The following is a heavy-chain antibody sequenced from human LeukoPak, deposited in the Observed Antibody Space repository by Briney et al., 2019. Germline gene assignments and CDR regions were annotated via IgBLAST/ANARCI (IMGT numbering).Heavy chain of an antibody. V-gene: IGHV4-39*01. J-gene: IGHJ4*02. D-gene: IGHD3-22*01. CDR3: ARHVRYYDGSGYPYYFDY. CDR2: IYYSGST. Sequence: KPSETLSLTCTVSGGSISSSSYYWGWIRQPPGKGLEWIGSIYYSGSTYYNPSLKSRVTISVDTSKNQFSLKLSSVTAADTAVYYCARHVRYYDGSGYPYYFDYWGQGTLVTVSS. CDR1: GGSISSSSYY.